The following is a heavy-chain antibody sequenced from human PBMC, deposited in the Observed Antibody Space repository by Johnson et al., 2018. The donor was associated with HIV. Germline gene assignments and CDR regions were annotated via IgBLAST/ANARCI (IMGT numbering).Heavy chain of an antibody. J-gene: IGHJ3*02. CDR2: ISGSGGST. Sequence: VQLVESGGGLVQPGGSLRLSCAASGFTFSSYAMSWVRQAPGKGLEWVSAISGSGGSTYYADSVKGRFPISRDNAKNSLYLQMNSLRAEDTALYYCAGDSMVQGVMWAFDIWGQGTMVTVSS. CDR3: AGDSMVQGVMWAFDI. D-gene: IGHD3-10*01. V-gene: IGHV3-23*04. CDR1: GFTFSSYA.